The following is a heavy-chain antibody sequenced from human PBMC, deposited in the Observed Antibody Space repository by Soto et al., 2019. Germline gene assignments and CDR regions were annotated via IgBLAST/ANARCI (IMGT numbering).Heavy chain of an antibody. V-gene: IGHV3-30*03. Sequence: VGSLRLSCAASEFTFSNYAMHWVRQAPGKGLQWLAVISYDGNNKYYADSVEGRFTISRDNSKNTVYLQMNSLRLEDTAVYYCARGPSYSDSYFDHWGQGTLVTVSS. D-gene: IGHD4-17*01. CDR2: ISYDGNNK. CDR3: ARGPSYSDSYFDH. J-gene: IGHJ4*02. CDR1: EFTFSNYA.